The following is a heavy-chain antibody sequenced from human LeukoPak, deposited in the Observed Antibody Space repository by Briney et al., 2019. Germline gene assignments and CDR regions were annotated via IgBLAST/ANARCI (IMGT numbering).Heavy chain of an antibody. J-gene: IGHJ4*02. V-gene: IGHV4-31*03. CDR1: GGSISSGGYY. Sequence: SETLSLTCTVSGGSISSGGYYWSWIRQHPGKGLEWIGYIYYSGSTYYNPSLKSRVTISVDTSKNQFSLKLSSVTAADTAVYYCAREDYYDSSGGGFDYWGQGTLVTVSS. CDR2: IYYSGST. CDR3: AREDYYDSSGGGFDY. D-gene: IGHD3-22*01.